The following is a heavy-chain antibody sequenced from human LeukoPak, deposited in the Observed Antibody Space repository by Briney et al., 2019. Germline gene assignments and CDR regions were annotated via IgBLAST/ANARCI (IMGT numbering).Heavy chain of an antibody. CDR3: ARAGGDYDRYFDY. D-gene: IGHD4-17*01. CDR1: GGSISSYY. V-gene: IGHV4-39*07. Sequence: SETLSLTCTVSGGSISSYYWGWIRQPPGKGLEWIGSIYYSGSTYYNPSLKSRVTISVDTSKNQFSLKLSSVTAADTAVYYCARAGGDYDRYFDYWGQGTLVTVSS. J-gene: IGHJ4*02. CDR2: IYYSGST.